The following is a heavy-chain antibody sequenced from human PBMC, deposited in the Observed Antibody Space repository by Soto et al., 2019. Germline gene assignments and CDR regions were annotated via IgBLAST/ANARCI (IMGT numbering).Heavy chain of an antibody. D-gene: IGHD6-19*01. CDR1: GFSIKNYA. J-gene: IGHJ4*02. Sequence: SGGSLRLSCGASGFSIKNYAMSWVRQAPGKGLEWVSVISGSGATIYYAGSVKGRFSISRDSLKNTVYLQMNSLRPEDTAVYYCAKDQVEYCSADSCFGAFDYWGQGTLVTVSS. CDR2: ISGSGATI. CDR3: AKDQVEYCSADSCFGAFDY. V-gene: IGHV3-23*01.